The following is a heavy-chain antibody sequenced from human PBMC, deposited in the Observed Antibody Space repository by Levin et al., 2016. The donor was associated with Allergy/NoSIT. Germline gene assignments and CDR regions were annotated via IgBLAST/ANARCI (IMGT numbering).Heavy chain of an antibody. CDR3: ARVSGYSYGTNFDY. D-gene: IGHD5-18*01. Sequence: WIRQPPGKGLEWIGYIYYSGSTYYNPSLKSRVTISLDMSKTQFSLKLSSVAAADTAVYYCARVSGYSYGTNFDYWGQGTLVTVSS. J-gene: IGHJ4*02. V-gene: IGHV4-30-4*01. CDR2: IYYSGST.